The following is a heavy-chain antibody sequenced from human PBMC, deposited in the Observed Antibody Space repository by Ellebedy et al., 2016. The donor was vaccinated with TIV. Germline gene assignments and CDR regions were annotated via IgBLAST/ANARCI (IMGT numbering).Heavy chain of an antibody. Sequence: ASVKVSCXASGYTFTSYYMHWVRQAPGQGLEWMGIINPSGGSTSYAQKFQGRVTMTRDTSTSTVYMELSSLRSEDTAVYYCASPLRTAPQLPAGMDVWGQGTTVTVSS. V-gene: IGHV1-46*01. CDR3: ASPLRTAPQLPAGMDV. CDR1: GYTFTSYY. CDR2: INPSGGST. D-gene: IGHD3-10*01. J-gene: IGHJ6*02.